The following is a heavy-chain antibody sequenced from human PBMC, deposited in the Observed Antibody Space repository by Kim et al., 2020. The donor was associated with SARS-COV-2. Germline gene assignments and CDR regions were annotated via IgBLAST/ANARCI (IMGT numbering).Heavy chain of an antibody. CDR3: ARRGVLGPAGFDY. D-gene: IGHD7-27*01. V-gene: IGHV4-39*01. Sequence: NPSLKSRVTISVDTSKKQFSLKLSSVTAADTAVYYWARRGVLGPAGFDYWGQGTLVTVSS. J-gene: IGHJ4*02.